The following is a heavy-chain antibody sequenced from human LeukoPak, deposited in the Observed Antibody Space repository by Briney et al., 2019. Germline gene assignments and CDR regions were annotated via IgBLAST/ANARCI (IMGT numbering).Heavy chain of an antibody. CDR2: IYSGGST. CDR1: GFTVSSNY. CDR3: ASDFATVTTDDAFDI. J-gene: IGHJ3*02. D-gene: IGHD4-17*01. V-gene: IGHV3-53*01. Sequence: GGSLRLSCAASGFTVSSNYMSWVRQAPGKGLEWVSVIYSGGSTYYADSVKGRFTISRDNSKNTLYLQMNSLRAEDTAVYYCASDFATVTTDDAFDIWGQGTMDTVSS.